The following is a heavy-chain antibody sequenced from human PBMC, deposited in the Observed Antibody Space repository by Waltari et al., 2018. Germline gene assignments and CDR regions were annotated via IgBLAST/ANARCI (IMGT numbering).Heavy chain of an antibody. D-gene: IGHD2-15*01. CDR2: IKPGNGNK. Sequence: QVQLVQSGAEVKKPGASVKVSCKASGYTFTSYIIHWVRQAPGQSLEWMGWIKPGNGNKKYSQKFQDRVTITRDTFASTAYVELSSLTSEDTAVYYCARPLEDCSGGSCYYDRWFDPWGQGTLVTVSS. V-gene: IGHV1-3*01. CDR1: GYTFTSYI. CDR3: ARPLEDCSGGSCYYDRWFDP. J-gene: IGHJ5*02.